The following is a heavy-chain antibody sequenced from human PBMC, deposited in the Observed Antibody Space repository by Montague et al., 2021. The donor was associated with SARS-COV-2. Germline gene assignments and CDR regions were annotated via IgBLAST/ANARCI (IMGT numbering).Heavy chain of an antibody. D-gene: IGHD4-11*01. CDR1: GFSLSTSGMC. Sequence: PALVKPTQTLTLTCTFSGFSLSTSGMCVSWIRQPPGKALKWLALIDWDDDKYYSTSLKTRLTISKDTSKNQVVLTMTNMDPVDTATYYCARVTTVTYPYYYYGMDVWGQGTTVTVSS. CDR3: ARVTTVTYPYYYYGMDV. V-gene: IGHV2-70*01. CDR2: IDWDDDK. J-gene: IGHJ6*02.